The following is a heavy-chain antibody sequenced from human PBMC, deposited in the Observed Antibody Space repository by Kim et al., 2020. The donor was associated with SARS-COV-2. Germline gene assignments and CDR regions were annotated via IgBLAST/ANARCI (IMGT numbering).Heavy chain of an antibody. V-gene: IGHV3-30*02. J-gene: IGHJ6*02. CDR3: AKDQVIYYDSGMDV. D-gene: IGHD3-16*01. Sequence: YADSVKGRFTISRDNYKNTVTLQMNSLRADDTAVYYCAKDQVIYYDSGMDVWGQGTTVIVSS.